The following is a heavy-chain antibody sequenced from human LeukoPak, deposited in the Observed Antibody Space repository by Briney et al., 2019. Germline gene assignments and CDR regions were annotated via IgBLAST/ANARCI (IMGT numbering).Heavy chain of an antibody. Sequence: SETLSLTCAVYGGSFSGYYWSWLRQPPGKGLEGIGHIFYSGSTNYNPSLNSRVSISVDTCNNQFSLKLSSVTAADTAVYYCARDRYYYDSSGYHNWFDPWGQGNLVTVSS. V-gene: IGHV4-59*01. CDR3: ARDRYYYDSSGYHNWFDP. CDR1: GGSFSGYY. J-gene: IGHJ5*02. D-gene: IGHD3-22*01. CDR2: IFYSGST.